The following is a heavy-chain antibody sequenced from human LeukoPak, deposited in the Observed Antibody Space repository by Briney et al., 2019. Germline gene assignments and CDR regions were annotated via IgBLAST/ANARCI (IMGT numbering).Heavy chain of an antibody. CDR2: INPNSGGT. D-gene: IGHD2-2*01. CDR3: ARGEPIISSTSPQPRDY. CDR1: EYNFTVYY. Sequence: GASVHLPFQVYEYNFTVYYIHRVRHAPGQPLEWMGCINPNSGGTNYAQKFQGWVTMTRDTSISTAYMELSRLRSDDTAVYYCARGEPIISSTSPQPRDYWGQGTLVTVSS. V-gene: IGHV1-2*04. J-gene: IGHJ4*02.